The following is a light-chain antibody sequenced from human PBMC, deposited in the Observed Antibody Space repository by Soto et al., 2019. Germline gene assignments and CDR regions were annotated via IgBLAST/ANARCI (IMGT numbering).Light chain of an antibody. CDR3: QQTYSTVSIT. Sequence: DIQMTQSPSFLSASVGDRVTITCRASQSISSYLNWYQQKPGKAPKLLIYAVSSLQGGVPSRFSGSGSGTDFTLTITSLQPEDFATYYCQQTYSTVSITFGQGTRLEIK. CDR2: AVS. CDR1: QSISSY. V-gene: IGKV1-39*01. J-gene: IGKJ5*01.